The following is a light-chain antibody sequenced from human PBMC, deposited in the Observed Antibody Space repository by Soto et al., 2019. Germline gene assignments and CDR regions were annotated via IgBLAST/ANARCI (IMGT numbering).Light chain of an antibody. J-gene: IGKJ5*01. CDR1: QSVSSTY. CDR3: QQFGNSPIT. CDR2: GAS. V-gene: IGKV3-20*01. Sequence: IVLTLSTSTLSLYPGESATLSCRAIQSVSSTYLAWCQQNNGQAPRTLIYGASTRATGIPDRFSGTVYGTDFNLTISRLEPEELAVYDCQQFGNSPITFGQGTRLEI.